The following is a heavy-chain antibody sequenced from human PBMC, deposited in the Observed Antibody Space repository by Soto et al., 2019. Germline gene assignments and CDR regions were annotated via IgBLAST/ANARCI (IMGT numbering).Heavy chain of an antibody. CDR2: ISAYNGNT. CDR3: ARNTRGYSYGYGDY. D-gene: IGHD5-18*01. CDR1: GYTFTYRY. V-gene: IGHV1-18*04. J-gene: IGHJ4*02. Sequence: ASVKVSCKASGYTFTYRYLHWVRQAPGQGLEWMGWISAYNGNTNYAQKLQGRVTMTTDTSTSTAYMELRSLRSDDTAVYYCARNTRGYSYGYGDYWGQGTLVTVSS.